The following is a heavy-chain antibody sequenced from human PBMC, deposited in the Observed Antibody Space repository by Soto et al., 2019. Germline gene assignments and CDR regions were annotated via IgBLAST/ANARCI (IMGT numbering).Heavy chain of an antibody. Sequence: SVKVSCKASGGDFNTFGFSWVRQAPGQGLEWMGGIIPFFGTAKYSQKFEDRITITAEESSNTVYMDLRGLTSDDAAIYYCARSAPMEAGDKYYYDFWGQGARGTVS. D-gene: IGHD3-16*01. J-gene: IGHJ4*02. CDR3: ARSAPMEAGDKYYYDF. CDR1: GGDFNTFG. CDR2: IIPFFGTA. V-gene: IGHV1-69*13.